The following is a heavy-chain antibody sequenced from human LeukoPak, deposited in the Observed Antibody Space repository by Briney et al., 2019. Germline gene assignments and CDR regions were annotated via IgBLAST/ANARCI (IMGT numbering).Heavy chain of an antibody. CDR2: ITSTGEST. CDR1: EFTFSIYA. J-gene: IGHJ4*02. V-gene: IGHV3-23*01. Sequence: GGSLRLSCAASEFTFSIYAMSWVRQAPGRGLEWVASITSTGESTLYAGYVKGRFTISRDNSKYTVYLQMNSLRAEDTAIYYRAEDRPNYFGTNGHYYRRDGDFWGQGTLVTVSS. CDR3: AEDRPNYFGTNGHYYRRDGDF. D-gene: IGHD3-22*01.